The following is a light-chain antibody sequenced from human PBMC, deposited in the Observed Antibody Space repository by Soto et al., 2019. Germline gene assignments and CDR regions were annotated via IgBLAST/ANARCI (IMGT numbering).Light chain of an antibody. CDR3: QQSKSYST. J-gene: IGKJ4*01. V-gene: IGKV1-5*03. Sequence: DIQMTQSPSTLSAFVGDSVTITCRASQNIDNWLAWYQQKPGKAPKLLLYKASTLESGVPSRFIGSGSGTEFTLNIYSLQPDDFATYYCQQSKSYSTFGGGTKVEL. CDR2: KAS. CDR1: QNIDNW.